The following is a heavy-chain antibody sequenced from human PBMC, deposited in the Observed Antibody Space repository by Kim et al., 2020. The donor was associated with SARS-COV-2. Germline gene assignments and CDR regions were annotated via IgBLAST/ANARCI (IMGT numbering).Heavy chain of an antibody. J-gene: IGHJ3*01. D-gene: IGHD1-26*01. Sequence: DAVKGRFTISREKSKNPLYLQMNSLRAEDTAVYYCAKDMQIATQFGAFDLWGQGTMASVSS. V-gene: IGHV3-23*01. CDR3: AKDMQIATQFGAFDL.